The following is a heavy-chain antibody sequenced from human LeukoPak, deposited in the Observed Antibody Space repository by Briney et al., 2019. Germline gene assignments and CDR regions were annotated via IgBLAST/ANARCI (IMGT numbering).Heavy chain of an antibody. CDR2: IYYSGST. CDR1: GGSISSYY. D-gene: IGHD3-3*01. Sequence: SETLSLTCTVSGGSISSYYWSWIRQPPGKGLEWIGYIYYSGSTNYNPSLKSRVTISVDTSKNQFSLKLSSVTAADTAVYYCASGRKFPHPVGSGYYSAFDIWGQGTMVTVSS. CDR3: ASGRKFPHPVGSGYYSAFDI. J-gene: IGHJ3*02. V-gene: IGHV4-59*01.